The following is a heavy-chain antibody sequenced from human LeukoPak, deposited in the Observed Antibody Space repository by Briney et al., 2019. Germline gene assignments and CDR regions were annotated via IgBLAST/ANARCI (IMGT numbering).Heavy chain of an antibody. CDR2: INHSGST. Sequence: PSETLSLTCAVYGGSFSGYYWSWIRQPPGKGLEWIGEINHSGSTNYNPSLKSRVTISVDTSKNQFSLKLSSVTAADTAVYYCARRGGIAAAGFYYWGQGTLVTVSS. V-gene: IGHV4-34*01. J-gene: IGHJ4*02. CDR1: GGSFSGYY. D-gene: IGHD6-13*01. CDR3: ARRGGIAAAGFYY.